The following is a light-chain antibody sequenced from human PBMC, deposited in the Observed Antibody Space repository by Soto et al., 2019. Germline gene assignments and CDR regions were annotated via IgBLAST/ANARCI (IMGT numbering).Light chain of an antibody. CDR1: QSVTDW. CDR2: DAS. J-gene: IGKJ2*02. CDR3: QKYYRSCI. Sequence: DIQLTQSPSTLSASVGDRVTITCRASQSVTDWLAWYQQKPGKAPKLLIYDASSLQGGVPSRFSGSGSGTEFSLTISSLQPDDFAIYYCQKYYRSCIFGQGTKVEIK. V-gene: IGKV1-5*01.